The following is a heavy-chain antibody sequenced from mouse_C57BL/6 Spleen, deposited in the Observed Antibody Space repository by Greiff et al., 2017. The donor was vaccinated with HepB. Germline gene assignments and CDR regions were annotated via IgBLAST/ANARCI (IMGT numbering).Heavy chain of an antibody. CDR1: GFTFSDYY. V-gene: IGHV5-16*01. CDR3: AREGFPAWFAY. Sequence: EVKVVESEGGLVQPGSSMKLSCTASGFTFSDYYMAWVRQVPEKGLEWVANINYDGSSTYYLDSLKSRFIISRDNAKNILYLQMSSLKSEDTATYYCAREGFPAWFAYWGQGTLVTVSA. CDR2: INYDGSST. J-gene: IGHJ3*01.